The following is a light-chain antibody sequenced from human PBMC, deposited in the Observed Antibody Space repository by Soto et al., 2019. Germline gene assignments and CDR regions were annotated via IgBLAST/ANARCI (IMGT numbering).Light chain of an antibody. CDR3: QQYSTYWT. V-gene: IGKV1-5*03. CDR1: QTISTW. CDR2: KAS. J-gene: IGKJ1*01. Sequence: DVQMTQSPSTLSASVGDRVTITCRASQTISTWLAWFQQKPGKAPKLLIYKASTLESGVPSSFSGSGSGTEFTLTISSLQPDDFATYYCQQYSTYWTFGQGNKVEIK.